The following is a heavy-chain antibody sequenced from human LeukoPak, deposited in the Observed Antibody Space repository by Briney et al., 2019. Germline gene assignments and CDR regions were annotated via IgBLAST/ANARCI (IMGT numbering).Heavy chain of an antibody. CDR3: ARRAGAYSHPYDY. V-gene: IGHV3-53*01. Sequence: GGSLRLSCTVTGFSVSSNSMSWVRQAPGKGLEWVSFIYSDNTHYSDSVKGRFTISRDNSKNTLHLQMNSLRAEDTAVYYCARRAGAYSHPYDYWGQGTLVTVSS. D-gene: IGHD4/OR15-4a*01. CDR1: GFSVSSNS. J-gene: IGHJ4*02. CDR2: IYSDNT.